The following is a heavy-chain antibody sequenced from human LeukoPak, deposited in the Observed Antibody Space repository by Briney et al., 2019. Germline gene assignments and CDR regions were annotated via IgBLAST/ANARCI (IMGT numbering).Heavy chain of an antibody. CDR1: GFTFDDYG. CDR2: ISWSGGSI. Sequence: GGSLRLSCAASGFTFDDYGMSWVRHAPGKGLEWVSYISWSGGSIGYADSVKGRFTISRDNAKNSLYVQMNSLRAEDTALYYFARAGEAYYYYMDVWGKGTTVTVSS. V-gene: IGHV3-20*04. J-gene: IGHJ6*03. D-gene: IGHD4-17*01. CDR3: ARAGEAYYYYMDV.